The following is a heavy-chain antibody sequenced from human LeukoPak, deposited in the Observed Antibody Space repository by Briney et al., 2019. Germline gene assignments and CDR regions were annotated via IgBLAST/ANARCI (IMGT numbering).Heavy chain of an antibody. CDR1: GFTFSSYA. J-gene: IGHJ4*02. V-gene: IGHV3-53*01. CDR3: ATIWLNYFDY. CDR2: IYSGGST. Sequence: GGSLRLSCAASGFTFSSYAMSWVRQAPGKGLEWVSVIYSGGSTYYADSVKGRFTISRDNSKNTLYLQMNSLRAEDTAVYYCATIWLNYFDYWGQGTLVTVSS. D-gene: IGHD5-18*01.